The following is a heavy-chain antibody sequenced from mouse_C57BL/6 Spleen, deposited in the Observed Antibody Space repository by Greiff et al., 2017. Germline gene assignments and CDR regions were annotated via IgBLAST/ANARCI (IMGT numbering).Heavy chain of an antibody. V-gene: IGHV3-6*01. CDR1: GYSITSGYY. CDR2: ISYDGSN. Sequence: EVKLMESGPGLVKPSQSLSLTCSVTGYSITSGYYWNWIRQFPGNKLEWMGYISYDGSNNYNPSLKNRISITRDTSKNQFFLKLNSVTTEDTATYYCGYYGSSYGYFDVWGTGTTVTVSS. J-gene: IGHJ1*03. D-gene: IGHD1-1*01. CDR3: GYYGSSYGYFDV.